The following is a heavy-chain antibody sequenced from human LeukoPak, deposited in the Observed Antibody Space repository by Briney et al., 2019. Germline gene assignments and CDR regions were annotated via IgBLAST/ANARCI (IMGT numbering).Heavy chain of an antibody. D-gene: IGHD2-15*01. CDR1: GGSFSGYY. CDR2: INHSGST. Sequence: SETLSLTCAVYGGSFSGYYWSWIRQPPGKGLEWIGEINHSGSTNYNPSLKSRVTISVDTSKNQFSLKLSSVTAADTAVYYCARCPPPIVVVVAATDAFGIWGQGTMVTVSS. V-gene: IGHV4-34*01. CDR3: ARCPPPIVVVVAATDAFGI. J-gene: IGHJ3*02.